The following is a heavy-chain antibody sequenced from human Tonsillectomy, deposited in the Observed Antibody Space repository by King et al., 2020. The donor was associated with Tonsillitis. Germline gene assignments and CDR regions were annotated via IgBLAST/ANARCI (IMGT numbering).Heavy chain of an antibody. Sequence: VQLQESGPGLVKPSETLSLTCTVSGGSISIYYWNWIRQPPGKELEWIGYIYYSGSTNYNPSLKSRVTISVDTSQNQFSLKLTSVTAADTAVYYCARGGRDSGSPGRVDYWGQGTLVTVSS. J-gene: IGHJ4*02. CDR2: IYYSGST. CDR1: GGSISIYY. D-gene: IGHD1-26*01. V-gene: IGHV4-59*01. CDR3: ARGGRDSGSPGRVDY.